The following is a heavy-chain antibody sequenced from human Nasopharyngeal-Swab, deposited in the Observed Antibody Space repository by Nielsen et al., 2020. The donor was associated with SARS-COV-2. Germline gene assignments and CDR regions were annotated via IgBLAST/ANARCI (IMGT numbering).Heavy chain of an antibody. J-gene: IGHJ4*02. V-gene: IGHV4-59*01. Sequence: SETLSLTCTVSGASISTYYWSWIRQPPGKGLEWIGYVYHSGSTDYNPSLKSRVTISVDTSKNQFSLKLSSVTAADTAVYYCARYNILTGWGYWGQGTLVTVSS. CDR2: VYHSGST. CDR1: GASISTYY. CDR3: ARYNILTGWGY. D-gene: IGHD3-9*01.